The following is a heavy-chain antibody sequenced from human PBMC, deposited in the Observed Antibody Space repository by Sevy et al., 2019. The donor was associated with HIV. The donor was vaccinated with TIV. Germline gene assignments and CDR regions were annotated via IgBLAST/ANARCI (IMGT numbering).Heavy chain of an antibody. CDR1: GGSISSSNW. J-gene: IGHJ6*02. CDR3: ARDGSSSLLVAGYGMDV. CDR2: IYHSGST. D-gene: IGHD6-6*01. V-gene: IGHV4-4*02. Sequence: SETLSLTFAVSGGSISSSNWWSWVRQPPGKGLEWIGEIYHSGSTNYNPSLKSRVTISVDKSKNQFSLKLSSVTAADTAVYYCARDGSSSLLVAGYGMDVWGQGTTVTVSS.